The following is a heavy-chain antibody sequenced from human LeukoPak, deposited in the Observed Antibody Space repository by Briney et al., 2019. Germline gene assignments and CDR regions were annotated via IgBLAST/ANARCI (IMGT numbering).Heavy chain of an antibody. CDR1: GFTFSSYG. CDR2: ISYDGSNK. CDR3: AREREGMGPYGAFDI. J-gene: IGHJ3*02. Sequence: GGSLRLSCAASGFTFSSYGMHWVRQAPGKGLEWVAVISYDGSNKYYADSVKGRFTISRDNSKNTLYLQMNSLRAEDTAVYYCAREREGMGPYGAFDIWGQGTMVTVSS. V-gene: IGHV3-30*03. D-gene: IGHD6-13*01.